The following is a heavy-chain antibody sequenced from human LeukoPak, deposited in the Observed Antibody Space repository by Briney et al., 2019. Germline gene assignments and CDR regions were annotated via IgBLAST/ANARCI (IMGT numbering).Heavy chain of an antibody. Sequence: GSLRLSCVASGFIFSDHYMDWVRQVPGKGLEWVGRIRNKANSYTTEYAASVKGRFTISRDDSKNSVYLQMNSLKTEDTAVYYCATNTGSFSFDFWGQGALVTVSS. CDR2: IRNKANSYTT. CDR3: ATNTGSFSFDF. CDR1: GFIFSDHY. J-gene: IGHJ4*02. D-gene: IGHD1-26*01. V-gene: IGHV3-72*01.